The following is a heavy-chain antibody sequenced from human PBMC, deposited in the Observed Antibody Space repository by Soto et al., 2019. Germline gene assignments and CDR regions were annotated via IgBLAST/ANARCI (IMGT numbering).Heavy chain of an antibody. CDR1: GYSISAYY. Sequence: ASVKVSCKASGYSISAYYIHCVLQAPVQGLEWMGWIDPKNGGTVSAQKFQGRLTMTRDTSISTVYMDLSGLTSDDTALYYCGRDDYGIFPYWGQGSLVTAPQ. V-gene: IGHV1-2*02. CDR2: IDPKNGGT. D-gene: IGHD3-10*01. J-gene: IGHJ4*02. CDR3: GRDDYGIFPY.